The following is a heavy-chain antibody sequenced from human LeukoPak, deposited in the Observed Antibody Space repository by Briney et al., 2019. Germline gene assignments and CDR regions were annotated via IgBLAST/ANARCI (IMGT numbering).Heavy chain of an antibody. CDR1: GGSINSGGYY. Sequence: PSETLSLACTVSGGSINSGGYYWSWIRQHPGKGLEWIGYIYYSGNAYYNPSLKSRVTISVDTSKNQFSLKLSSVTAADTAVYYCARAGYDSSGYSTYYFDYWGQGTLVTVPS. D-gene: IGHD3-22*01. CDR3: ARAGYDSSGYSTYYFDY. J-gene: IGHJ4*02. CDR2: IYYSGNA. V-gene: IGHV4-31*03.